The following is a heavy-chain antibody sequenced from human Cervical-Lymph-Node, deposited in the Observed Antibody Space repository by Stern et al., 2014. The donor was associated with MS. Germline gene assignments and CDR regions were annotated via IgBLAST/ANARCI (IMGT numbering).Heavy chain of an antibody. Sequence: VQLVQSGAEVKKPGSSVKVSCKASGDTFSSLDIGWVRQAPGQRPEWLGGDTPLFGTANYAQNLQGRVTFSADDSTSTTYMELSSLRSEDTAVYYCARHQAGIAADWGQGTLVTVSS. J-gene: IGHJ4*02. CDR1: GDTFSSLD. V-gene: IGHV1-69*01. CDR3: ARHQAGIAAD. D-gene: IGHD6-13*01. CDR2: DTPLFGTA.